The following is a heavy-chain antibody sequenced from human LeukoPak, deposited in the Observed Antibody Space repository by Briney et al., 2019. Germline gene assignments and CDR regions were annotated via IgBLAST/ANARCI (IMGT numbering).Heavy chain of an antibody. J-gene: IGHJ4*02. CDR2: XSXXXSXX. CDR1: GFTFSDYX. CDR3: ARDRGIVVVPAAVFDY. V-gene: IGHV3-11*04. Sequence: GGSLRLSCAASGFTFSDYXMXXXRQAPXXXXXXXXXXSXXXSXXXXXXSVXXXXXXXXDNAKNSLYLQMNSLRAEDTAXYYCARDRGIVVVPAAVFDYWGQGTLVTVSS. D-gene: IGHD2-2*01.